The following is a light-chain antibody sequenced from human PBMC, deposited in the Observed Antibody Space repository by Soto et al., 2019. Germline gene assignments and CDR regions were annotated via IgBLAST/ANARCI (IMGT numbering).Light chain of an antibody. V-gene: IGLV2-14*01. CDR2: DVS. J-gene: IGLJ1*01. CDR1: SSDVGGYNY. Sequence: QSALTQPASVSGSPGRSITISCTGTSSDVGGYNYVSWYQQHPGKAPKLMIYDVSNRPSGVSNRFSGSKSGNTASLTISGLQAEDEADYYCSSYTSSSTYNYVFGTGTKVTVL. CDR3: SSYTSSSTYNYV.